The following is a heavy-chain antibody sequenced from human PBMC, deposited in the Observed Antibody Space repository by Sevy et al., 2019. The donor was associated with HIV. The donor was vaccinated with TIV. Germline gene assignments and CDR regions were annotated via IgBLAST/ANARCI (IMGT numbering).Heavy chain of an antibody. CDR1: GFMFNNYN. D-gene: IGHD3-22*01. Sequence: GGSLRLSCVASGFMFNNYNMNWVRQAPGKGLEWVSGISGSGGSGDKTNYADSVKGRFTISRDDSKNSLYLQLNSLRAEDTAIYYCARKYDSSGYFDYWGQGTLVTVSS. CDR2: ISGSGGSGDKT. J-gene: IGHJ4*02. CDR3: ARKYDSSGYFDY. V-gene: IGHV3-23*01.